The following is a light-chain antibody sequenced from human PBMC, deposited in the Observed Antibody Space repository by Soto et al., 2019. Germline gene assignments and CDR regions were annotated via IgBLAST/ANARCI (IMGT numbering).Light chain of an antibody. CDR2: GSY. Sequence: EIVLTLSPATLSLSPEERAPLSCRASQSIGSSLAWYQQKPGQAPRLLMYGSYHRATGIPARFSGSGSGTDFTLTISSLEPEDFAVYYCQQRTNWPDTVGQGTRLEI. CDR1: QSIGSS. J-gene: IGKJ5*01. V-gene: IGKV3-11*01. CDR3: QQRTNWPDT.